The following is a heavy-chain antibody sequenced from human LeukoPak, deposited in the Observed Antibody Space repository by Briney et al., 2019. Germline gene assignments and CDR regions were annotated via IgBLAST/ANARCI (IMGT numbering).Heavy chain of an antibody. D-gene: IGHD3-10*01. V-gene: IGHV3-9*01. CDR3: AKDQPPYYYDSGSYSDLDY. Sequence: SLLLSCAASGFTFDNYAIHWVRQGPGKGLEWVSGISWNSDTIGYADSVKGRFTISRDNSKNTLYLQMNSLRVEGTAVYYCAKDQPPYYYDSGSYSDLDYWGQGTLVTVSS. J-gene: IGHJ4*02. CDR2: ISWNSDTI. CDR1: GFTFDNYA.